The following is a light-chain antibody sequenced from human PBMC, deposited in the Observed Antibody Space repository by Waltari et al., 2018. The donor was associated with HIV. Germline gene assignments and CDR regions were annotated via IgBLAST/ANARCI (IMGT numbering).Light chain of an antibody. V-gene: IGKV3D-20*01. CDR1: QRVSNNY. J-gene: IGKJ2*03. CDR3: YQYGSSISYS. Sequence: EIVLTQSPATLSLSPGERATLSCGARQRVSNNYLAWYQQKSGLPPRLLINDGSSRADCIPDRLSGSRSGTDFTLTISRLETEDYAVYYCYQYGSSISYSFGQGTKLEIK. CDR2: DGS.